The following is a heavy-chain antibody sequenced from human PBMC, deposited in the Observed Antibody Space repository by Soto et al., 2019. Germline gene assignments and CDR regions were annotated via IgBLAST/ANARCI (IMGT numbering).Heavy chain of an antibody. J-gene: IGHJ6*04. V-gene: IGHV1-69*12. D-gene: IGHD6-13*01. CDR1: GGTFSSYA. CDR3: ARDLAAAGTDYYGMDV. Sequence: QVQLVQSGAEVKKPGSSVKVSCKASGGTFSSYAISWVRQAPGQGLEWMGGIIPIFGTANYAQKFQGRVTITADESTSTAYMELSSLTSEDTAVYYCARDLAAAGTDYYGMDVWGEGTTVTVSS. CDR2: IIPIFGTA.